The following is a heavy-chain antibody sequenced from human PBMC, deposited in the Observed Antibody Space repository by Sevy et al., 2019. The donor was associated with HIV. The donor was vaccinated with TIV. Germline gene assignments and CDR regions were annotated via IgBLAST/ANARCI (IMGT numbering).Heavy chain of an antibody. D-gene: IGHD3-3*01. J-gene: IGHJ6*02. V-gene: IGHV3-23*01. CDR3: AKAKGYYDFWSGYSYGMDV. CDR1: GFTFSSYA. Sequence: GGSLRLSCAASGFTFSSYAMSWVRQAPGKGLEWVSAISGSGGSTYYADSVKGRFTISRDNSKNTLYLQMNGLRAEDTAVYYCAKAKGYYDFWSGYSYGMDVWGQGTTVTVSS. CDR2: ISGSGGST.